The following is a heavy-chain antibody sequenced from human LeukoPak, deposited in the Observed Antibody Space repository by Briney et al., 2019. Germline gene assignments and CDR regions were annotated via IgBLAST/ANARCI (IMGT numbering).Heavy chain of an antibody. CDR2: IWYDGSNK. CDR1: GFTFSSYG. CDR3: AKSPRSGYSYGFGYYMDV. D-gene: IGHD5-18*01. V-gene: IGHV3-33*06. J-gene: IGHJ6*03. Sequence: GRSLRLSCAASGFTFSSYGMHWARQAPGKGLEWVAVIWYDGSNKYYADSVKGRFTISRDNSKNTLYLQMNSLRAEDTAVYYCAKSPRSGYSYGFGYYMDVWGKGTTVTVSS.